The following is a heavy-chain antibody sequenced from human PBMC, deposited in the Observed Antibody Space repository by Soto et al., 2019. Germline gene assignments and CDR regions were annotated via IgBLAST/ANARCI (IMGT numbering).Heavy chain of an antibody. CDR1: GYTFTSYG. Sequence: QVQLVQSGAEVKKPGASVKVSCKASGYTFTSYGISWVRQAPGQGLEWMGWISAYNGNTNYAQKLQGRVTMTTDTSTSTAYMERRSLRSDDTAVYYCARDGDAVYDILTGYSNWFDPWGQGTLVTVSS. CDR2: ISAYNGNT. J-gene: IGHJ5*02. CDR3: ARDGDAVYDILTGYSNWFDP. D-gene: IGHD3-9*01. V-gene: IGHV1-18*01.